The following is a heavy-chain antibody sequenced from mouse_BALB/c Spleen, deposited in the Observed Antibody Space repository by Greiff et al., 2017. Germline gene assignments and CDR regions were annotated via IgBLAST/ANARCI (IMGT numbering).Heavy chain of an antibody. J-gene: IGHJ1*01. CDR1: GFTFSDYY. D-gene: IGHD4-1*01. Sequence: EVMLVESGGGLVKPGGSLKLSCAASGFTFSDYYMYWVRQTPEKSLEWVATISDGGSYTYYPDSVKGRFTISRDNAKNNLYLQMSSLKSEDTAMYYCACTGTNRYFDVWGAGTTVTVSS. V-gene: IGHV5-4*02. CDR3: ACTGTNRYFDV. CDR2: ISDGGSYT.